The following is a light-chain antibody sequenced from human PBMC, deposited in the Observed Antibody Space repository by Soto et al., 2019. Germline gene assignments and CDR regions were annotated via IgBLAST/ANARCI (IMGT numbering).Light chain of an antibody. CDR2: EVS. V-gene: IGLV2-8*01. CDR1: SSDVGGYDY. J-gene: IGLJ1*01. Sequence: QSALTQPPSASGSPGQSVTISCIGTSSDVGGYDYVSWYQQHPGKAPKLIISEVSKRPSGVPDRFSGSKSGNTASLTVSGLQAEDEADYYCTSYAGNNNFRVFGPGTKVTVL. CDR3: TSYAGNNNFRV.